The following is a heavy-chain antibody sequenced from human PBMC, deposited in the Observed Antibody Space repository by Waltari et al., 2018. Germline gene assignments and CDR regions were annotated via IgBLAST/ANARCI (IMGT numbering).Heavy chain of an antibody. CDR1: GFPCSGYS. CDR2: ISSSSSTI. J-gene: IGHJ4*02. Sequence: EVQLVESGGGLVQPGGSLRLSCAAAGFPCSGYSLNWVRQAPGKGLGWVSYISSSSSTIYYADSVKDRFTIPRDNAKNSLYLQMNSLRAEDTAVYYCARDLGWLQLPDYWGQGTLVTVSS. CDR3: ARDLGWLQLPDY. V-gene: IGHV3-48*01. D-gene: IGHD5-12*01.